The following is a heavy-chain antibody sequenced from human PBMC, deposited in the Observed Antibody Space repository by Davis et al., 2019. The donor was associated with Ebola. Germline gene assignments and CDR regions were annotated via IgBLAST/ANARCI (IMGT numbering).Heavy chain of an antibody. CDR3: ARAPGSSGWYGRGYYDY. CDR2: ISGSGGST. D-gene: IGHD6-19*01. J-gene: IGHJ4*02. CDR1: GLTFSSYA. V-gene: IGHV3-23*01. Sequence: GESLKISCAASGLTFSSYAISWVRQAPGKGLEWVSSISGSGGSTYYADSVQGRFTISRDNSKNTLYLQMNSLRVDDTAVYYCARAPGSSGWYGRGYYDYWGQGTLVTVSS.